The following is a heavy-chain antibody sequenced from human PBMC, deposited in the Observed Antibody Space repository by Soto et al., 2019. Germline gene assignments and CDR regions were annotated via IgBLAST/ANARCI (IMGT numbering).Heavy chain of an antibody. CDR1: GFTFSSYG. V-gene: IGHV3-33*01. CDR2: IWYDGSNK. Sequence: QVQLVESGGGVVQPGRSLRLSCAASGFTFSSYGMHWVRQAPGKGLEWVAVIWYDGSNKYYADSVKGRFTISRDNSKNTLYLQMNSLRAEDTAVYYCARGEQQLVRRRSHYYYYYGMDVWGQGTTVTVSS. D-gene: IGHD6-13*01. J-gene: IGHJ6*02. CDR3: ARGEQQLVRRRSHYYYYYGMDV.